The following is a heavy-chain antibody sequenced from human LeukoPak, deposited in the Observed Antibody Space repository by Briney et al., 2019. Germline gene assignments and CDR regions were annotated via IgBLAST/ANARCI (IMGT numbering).Heavy chain of an antibody. J-gene: IGHJ4*02. D-gene: IGHD6-19*01. CDR1: GGSISSGGYY. Sequence: SQTLSLTCTVSGGSISSGGYYWSWIRQHPGKGLEWIGYIYYSGSTYYNPSLKSRATISVDTSNNQFSLRLTSVTAADTAVYYCARVYGSGWVDFWGQGTLVTVSS. CDR3: ARVYGSGWVDF. V-gene: IGHV4-31*03. CDR2: IYYSGST.